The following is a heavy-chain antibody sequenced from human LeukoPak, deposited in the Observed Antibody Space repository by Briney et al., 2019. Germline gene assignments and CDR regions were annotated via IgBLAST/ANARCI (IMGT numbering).Heavy chain of an antibody. CDR1: GFTFSSYS. Sequence: GGSLRLSCAASGFTFSSYSMNWVRQAPGKGLEWVSSISSSSSYIYYADSVKGRFTISRDNVKNSLYLQMNSLRAEDTAVYYCARDYRTGEDAFDIWGQGTMVTVSS. J-gene: IGHJ3*02. CDR2: ISSSSSYI. D-gene: IGHD7-27*01. CDR3: ARDYRTGEDAFDI. V-gene: IGHV3-21*01.